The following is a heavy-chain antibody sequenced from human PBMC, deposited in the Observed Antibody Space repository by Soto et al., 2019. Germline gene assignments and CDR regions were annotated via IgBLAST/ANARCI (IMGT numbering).Heavy chain of an antibody. D-gene: IGHD4-17*01. CDR2: ISAYNGNT. CDR3: ARVEDYGDFTAHYYYYYYRDV. V-gene: IGHV1-18*01. J-gene: IGHJ6*03. CDR1: GYTFTSYG. Sequence: QVQLVQSGAEVKKPGASVKVSCKASGYTFTSYGISWVRQAPGQGLEWMGWISAYNGNTNYAQKLQGRVTMTTDTSTSTAYMELRSLRSDDTAVYYCARVEDYGDFTAHYYYYYYRDVWGKGTTVTVSS.